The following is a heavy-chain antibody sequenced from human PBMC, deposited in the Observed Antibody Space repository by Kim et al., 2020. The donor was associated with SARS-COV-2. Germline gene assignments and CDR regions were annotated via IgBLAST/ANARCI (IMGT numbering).Heavy chain of an antibody. Sequence: GGSLRLSCTASGFTLSSYYMVWVRQSPGKGLEWVASVSTNDYYKYYGDSVKGRFTISRDNARNSPFLQMDSLSARDTAVYFCARSPWTGASTYFDSWGQGALVTVSS. J-gene: IGHJ4*02. CDR2: VSTNDYYK. CDR1: GFTLSSYY. V-gene: IGHV3-21*01. D-gene: IGHD3-10*01. CDR3: ARSPWTGASTYFDS.